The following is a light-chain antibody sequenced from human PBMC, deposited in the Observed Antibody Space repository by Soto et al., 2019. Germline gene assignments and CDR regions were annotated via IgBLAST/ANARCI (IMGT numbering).Light chain of an antibody. Sequence: DIVMTQSPATLSVSPGERATLSCSASQSVRNNLAWYQQKPGQAPRLLIFGASTRATGTPARFSGSGSGTEFTLTISSLQSEDFAVYYCQHYNEWPPWTFGQGTKVDIK. J-gene: IGKJ1*01. CDR3: QHYNEWPPWT. CDR2: GAS. V-gene: IGKV3-15*01. CDR1: QSVRNN.